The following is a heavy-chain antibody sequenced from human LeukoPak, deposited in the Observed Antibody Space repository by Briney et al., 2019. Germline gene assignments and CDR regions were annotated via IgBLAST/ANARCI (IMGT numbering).Heavy chain of an antibody. D-gene: IGHD4-17*01. CDR1: GFTFSTYW. Sequence: PGGSLRLSCAASGFTFSTYWMSWLRQAPGKGLEWVANINQDGSEKYYVDSVKGRFTISRDNAKNSLYLQMNSLRAEDTAVYYCARVRDYGDYGPTKGYFDYWGQGTLVTVSS. CDR2: INQDGSEK. V-gene: IGHV3-7*05. J-gene: IGHJ4*02. CDR3: ARVRDYGDYGPTKGYFDY.